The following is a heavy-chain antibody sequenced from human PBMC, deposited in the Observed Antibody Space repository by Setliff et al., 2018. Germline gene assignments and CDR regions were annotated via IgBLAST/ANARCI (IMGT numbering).Heavy chain of an antibody. J-gene: IGHJ6*02. CDR3: ARNWVTAQHYYYGMDV. V-gene: IGHV1-2*06. D-gene: IGHD2-21*02. CDR1: GYTFTGYY. CDR2: INPNSGGT. Sequence: ASVKVSCKASGYTFTGYYMHWVRQAPGQGLEWMGRINPNSGGTNYAQKFQGMVTMTRDTSISTAYMELSRLRSDDTAVYYCARNWVTAQHYYYGMDVWGQGTTVTVSS.